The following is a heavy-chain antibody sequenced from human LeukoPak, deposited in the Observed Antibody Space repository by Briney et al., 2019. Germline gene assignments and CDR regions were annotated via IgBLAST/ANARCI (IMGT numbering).Heavy chain of an antibody. CDR1: GSRFTSYW. CDR3: ASTREMATSDAFDI. Sequence: GASLKISCKGSGSRFTSYWIGWVRQMPGKGLEWMGIIYPGDSDTRYSPSFQGQVTISADKSISTAYLQWSSLKASDTAMYYCASTREMATSDAFDIWGQGTLVTVSS. J-gene: IGHJ4*02. CDR2: IYPGDSDT. D-gene: IGHD5-24*01. V-gene: IGHV5-51*01.